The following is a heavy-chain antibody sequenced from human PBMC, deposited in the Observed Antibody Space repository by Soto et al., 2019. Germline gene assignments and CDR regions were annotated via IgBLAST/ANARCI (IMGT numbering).Heavy chain of an antibody. CDR2: IIPLFGTP. J-gene: IGHJ4*02. CDR3: ARDRDDYGSGNYYNRIDF. V-gene: IGHV1-69*01. D-gene: IGHD3-10*01. Sequence: QVQLVQSGAEVKKPGSSVKDSCKASGGIFSTYAISWLRQAPGQGLEWMGGIIPLFGTPNYAQRFQGRVTITADESTGTAYMELSRLRSEDTAVYYCARDRDDYGSGNYYNRIDFWGQGTLVTVSS. CDR1: GGIFSTYA.